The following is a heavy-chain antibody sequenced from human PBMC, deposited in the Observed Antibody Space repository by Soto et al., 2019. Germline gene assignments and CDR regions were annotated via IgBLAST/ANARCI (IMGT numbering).Heavy chain of an antibody. CDR3: ARDFTGDYYFDY. CDR1: GGSISSDY. CDR2: VYYSGST. V-gene: IGHV4-59*01. J-gene: IGHJ4*02. D-gene: IGHD4-17*01. Sequence: VQLQESGPGLVKPSETLSLTCTVSGGSISSDYWSWIRQPPGKGLEWIGYVYYSGSTKYNSSLKSRVSISIDTSMNQFSLKLTSVTAADTAVYYCARDFTGDYYFDYWGQGALVTVSS.